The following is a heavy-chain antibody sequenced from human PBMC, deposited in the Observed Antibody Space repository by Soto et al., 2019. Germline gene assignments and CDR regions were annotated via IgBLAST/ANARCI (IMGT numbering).Heavy chain of an antibody. CDR2: ISSSSSYI. V-gene: IGHV3-21*01. CDR3: ARDGGGGAAGTAGNDY. J-gene: IGHJ4*02. CDR1: GFTFSSYS. Sequence: GESLRLSCAASGFTFSSYSMNWVRQAPGKGLEWVSSISSSSSYIYYADSVKGRFTISRDNAKNSLYLQMNSLRAEDTAVYYGARDGGGGAAGTAGNDYWGQGTLVTVSS. D-gene: IGHD6-13*01.